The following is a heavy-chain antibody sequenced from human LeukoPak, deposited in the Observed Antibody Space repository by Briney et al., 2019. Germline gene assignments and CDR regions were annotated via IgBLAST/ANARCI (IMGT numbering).Heavy chain of an antibody. Sequence: TGGSLRLSCAASRFTFSNYAMHWVRQAPGKGLEHVSAISSNGGNTQYANSVKGRFTISRDNSKNTLYLQMGSLRAEDMAVYYCARLPVDAFDIWGQGTMVTVSS. CDR1: RFTFSNYA. D-gene: IGHD1-14*01. J-gene: IGHJ3*02. V-gene: IGHV3-64*01. CDR3: ARLPVDAFDI. CDR2: ISSNGGNT.